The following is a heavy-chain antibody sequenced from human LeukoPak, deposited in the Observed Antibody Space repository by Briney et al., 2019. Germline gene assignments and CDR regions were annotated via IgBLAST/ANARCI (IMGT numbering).Heavy chain of an antibody. D-gene: IGHD3-22*01. CDR1: GYTFSDFS. J-gene: IGHJ4*02. CDR3: VRLRRNNDRSGYYYYYDY. CDR2: ISVRSNYR. Sequence: GGSLTLSCAASGYTFSDFSVNWDRQAPGKGLEWVSSISVRSNYRYYADSVRGRFTISRDDARDSLFLQMNSLRAEDTAVYFCVRLRRNNDRSGYYYYYDYWGQGTLVTVSS. V-gene: IGHV3-21*01.